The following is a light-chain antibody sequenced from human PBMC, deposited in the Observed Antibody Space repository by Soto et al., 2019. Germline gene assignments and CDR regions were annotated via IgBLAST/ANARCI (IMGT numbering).Light chain of an antibody. CDR2: EVT. CDR3: SSYAGSNSRVV. J-gene: IGLJ2*01. Sequence: QSALTQPPSASGSPGQSVTISCTGTSSDVGGYNYVSWYQQHPGKAPKLMIYEVTRRPSGVPDRCSGSKSGNTASLTVSGLEAEDEAYYYCSSYAGSNSRVVFGGGTKLTVL. V-gene: IGLV2-8*01. CDR1: SSDVGGYNY.